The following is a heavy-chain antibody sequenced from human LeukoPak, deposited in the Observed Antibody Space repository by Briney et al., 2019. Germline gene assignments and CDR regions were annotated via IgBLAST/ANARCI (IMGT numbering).Heavy chain of an antibody. V-gene: IGHV3-48*02. CDR2: ISSSSVTI. D-gene: IGHD6-13*01. J-gene: IGHJ6*02. Sequence: GGSLRLSCVGSGFTSIAYALTWARQSPGKGLEWVSYISSSSVTIYYADSVKGRFTISRDNAKNSLYLQMNSLRDEDTAVYYCARDRGSSSLHGMDVWGQGTTVTVSS. CDR3: ARDRGSSSLHGMDV. CDR1: GFTSIAYA.